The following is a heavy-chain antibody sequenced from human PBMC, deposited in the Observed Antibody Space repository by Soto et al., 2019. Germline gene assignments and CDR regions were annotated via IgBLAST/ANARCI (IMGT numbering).Heavy chain of an antibody. J-gene: IGHJ5*02. V-gene: IGHV4-30-4*01. D-gene: IGHD3-10*01. CDR3: ARGVAMVRGVIGRIFGLVVPWFDP. CDR2: IYHSGST. CDR1: GGTLSSGDCY. Sequence: SETLSLTCTVSGGTLSSGDCYWSWIRQPPGKGLEWIGYIYHSGSTYYNPSLKSRVTISVDTSKNQFSLKLSSVTAADTAVYYCARGVAMVRGVIGRIFGLVVPWFDPWGQGTLVTVSS.